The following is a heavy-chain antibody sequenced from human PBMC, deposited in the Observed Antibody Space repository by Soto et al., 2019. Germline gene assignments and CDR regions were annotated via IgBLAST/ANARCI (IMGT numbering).Heavy chain of an antibody. V-gene: IGHV3-23*01. CDR3: AKVFPDYYDSGGYYYVVGAFDI. Sequence: GGSLRLSCAASGFTFSSYAMSWVRQAPGKGLEWVSAISGSGGSTYYADSLKGRFTISRDNSKNTLYLQMNSLRAEDTAVYYCAKVFPDYYDSGGYYYVVGAFDIWGQGTMVTVSS. D-gene: IGHD3-22*01. J-gene: IGHJ3*02. CDR2: ISGSGGST. CDR1: GFTFSSYA.